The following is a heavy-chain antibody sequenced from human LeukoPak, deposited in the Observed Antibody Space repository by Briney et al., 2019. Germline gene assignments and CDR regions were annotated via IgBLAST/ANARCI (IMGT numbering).Heavy chain of an antibody. D-gene: IGHD2-2*01. CDR1: GYTFTSYG. CDR2: ISAYKGNK. J-gene: IGHJ6*03. V-gene: IGHV1-18*01. CDR3: ARDGYCSSTSCPLDPYYYYYMDV. Sequence: ASVTVSCKASGYTFTSYGISWVRQAPGQGLEWMGWISAYKGNKNYAQMLQGRVTIDTDTYTNTAYMEVRSLRSDDTAVYYCARDGYCSSTSCPLDPYYYYYMDVWGKGTTVTVSS.